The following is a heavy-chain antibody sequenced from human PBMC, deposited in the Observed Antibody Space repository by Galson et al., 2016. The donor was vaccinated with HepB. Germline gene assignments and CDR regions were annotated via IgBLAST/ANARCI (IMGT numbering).Heavy chain of an antibody. CDR3: AKAHPSPTATGGF. CDR2: ISYDGRNK. J-gene: IGHJ4*02. V-gene: IGHV3-30*18. CDR1: GFTFSGYD. D-gene: IGHD7-27*01. Sequence: SLRLSCAASGFTFSGYDMHWVRQAPGKGLEWVALISYDGRNKNYVDSVKGRFTISRDNSKSTLYLQMNSLRVEDTAVYYCAKAHPSPTATGGFWGQGTLVIVSS.